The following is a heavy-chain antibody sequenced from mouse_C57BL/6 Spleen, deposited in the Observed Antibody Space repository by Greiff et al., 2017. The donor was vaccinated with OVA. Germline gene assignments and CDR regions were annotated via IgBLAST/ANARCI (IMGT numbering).Heavy chain of an antibody. D-gene: IGHD1-3*01. J-gene: IGHJ3*01. Sequence: VQLQQSGPELVKPGASVKISCKASGYAFSNSWMNWVKQRPGKGLEWIGRIYPGDGDTNYNGKFKGKATLTADKSSITVYMQLSSLTSEDSAVYFGARQLWSADWGQGTLVTVSA. CDR2: IYPGDGDT. CDR1: GYAFSNSW. V-gene: IGHV1-82*01. CDR3: ARQLWSAD.